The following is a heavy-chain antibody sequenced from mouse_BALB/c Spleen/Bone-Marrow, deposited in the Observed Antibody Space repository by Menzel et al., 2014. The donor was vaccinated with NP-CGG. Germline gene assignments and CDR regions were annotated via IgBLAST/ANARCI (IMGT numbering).Heavy chain of an antibody. J-gene: IGHJ4*01. CDR1: GLAFSSYD. CDR3: ARQLGLRVDY. CDR2: ISSGGGST. V-gene: IGHV5-12-1*01. Sequence: EVQGVESGGGLVKPGGSLKLSCAASGLAFSSYDMSWVRQTPEKRLEWVAYISSGGGSTYYPDTVKGRFTISRDNAKNTLYLQMSSLKSEDTAMYYCARQLGLRVDYWGQGSSVTVSS. D-gene: IGHD3-1*01.